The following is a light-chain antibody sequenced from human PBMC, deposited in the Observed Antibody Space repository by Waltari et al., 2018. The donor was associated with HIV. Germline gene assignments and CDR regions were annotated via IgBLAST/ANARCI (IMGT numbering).Light chain of an antibody. V-gene: IGLV2-8*01. CDR1: STAVGGYTY. Sequence: QSALTQPPSASGSPGQSVTISCTGPSTAVGGYTYVSWYQQHPGKAPKLMIYEVSKRPSGVPDRFSGSKSGNTASLTVSGLQAEDEADYYCSSSRVFGGGTKLTVL. CDR2: EVS. J-gene: IGLJ3*02. CDR3: SSSRV.